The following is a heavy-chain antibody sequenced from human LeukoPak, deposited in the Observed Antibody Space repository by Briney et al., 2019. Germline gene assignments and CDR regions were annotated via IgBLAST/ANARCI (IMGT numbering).Heavy chain of an antibody. CDR2: ISGGGGST. Sequence: PGGSLRLSCAASGLTFSSYAMTWVRQAPGKGLEWVSAISGGGGSTYYADSVKGRFTISRDNSKNTLYLQMNSLRVEDTAGYYCAKVAGYSSSRGFTDYWGQGTLVTVSS. V-gene: IGHV3-23*01. CDR1: GLTFSSYA. D-gene: IGHD6-19*01. J-gene: IGHJ4*02. CDR3: AKVAGYSSSRGFTDY.